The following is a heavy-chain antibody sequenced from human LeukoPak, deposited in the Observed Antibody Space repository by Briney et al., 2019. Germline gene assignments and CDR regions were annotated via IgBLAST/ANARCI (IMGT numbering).Heavy chain of an antibody. CDR1: SGSFRTYY. D-gene: IGHD2-2*01. Sequence: SETMSLTCNVSSGSFRTYYWSWIRQPPGKGLEWNGYIFYNEGRSYNPALKSRVTTSVDTSNNQLSLKVNSVTAADTAMYYCVKSNSRYQPWTLDIWGRGTMVTVSS. J-gene: IGHJ3*02. V-gene: IGHV4-59*01. CDR2: IFYNEGR. CDR3: VKSNSRYQPWTLDI.